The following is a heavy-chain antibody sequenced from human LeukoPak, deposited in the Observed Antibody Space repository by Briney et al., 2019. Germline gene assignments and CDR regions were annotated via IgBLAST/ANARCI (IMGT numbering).Heavy chain of an antibody. J-gene: IGHJ4*02. Sequence: SGPTLVNPTQTLTLTCTFSGFSLSTSGMCVSWIRQPPGKGLEWIGYIYYSGSTKYNPSLKSRVTISVDTSKNQFSLKLSSVTAADTAVYYCARGARAGYNLEPFDYWGQGTLVTVSS. CDR3: ARGARAGYNLEPFDY. CDR1: GFSLSTSGMC. D-gene: IGHD5-24*01. V-gene: IGHV4-61*08. CDR2: IYYSGST.